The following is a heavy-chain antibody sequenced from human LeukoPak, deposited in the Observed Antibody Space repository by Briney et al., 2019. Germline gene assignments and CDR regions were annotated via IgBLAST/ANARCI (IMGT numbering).Heavy chain of an antibody. CDR1: TFTFSNYW. J-gene: IGHJ4*02. Sequence: PGGSLRLSCAASTFTFSNYWMSWVRQAPGKGLEWVSGISVSGGTTYYIDSAKGRFTISRDNSKNTLYLQMNSLRAEDTAVYYCAKGGNPDYWGQGTLVTVSS. V-gene: IGHV3-23*01. D-gene: IGHD1-26*01. CDR2: ISVSGGTT. CDR3: AKGGNPDY.